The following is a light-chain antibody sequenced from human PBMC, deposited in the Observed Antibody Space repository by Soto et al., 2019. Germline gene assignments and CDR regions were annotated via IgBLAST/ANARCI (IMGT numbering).Light chain of an antibody. V-gene: IGKV1-39*01. J-gene: IGKJ1*01. Sequence: DIPMTQSPSAMSAYVGDRVNSTCRASQSISVYLNWYQQKPGKAPNLLIYSSSSLESGVPSRFSGSGSGTDFTLTISSLQHEDVATYFCQQSYSRPRAFGQGTKVEI. CDR3: QQSYSRPRA. CDR1: QSISVY. CDR2: SSS.